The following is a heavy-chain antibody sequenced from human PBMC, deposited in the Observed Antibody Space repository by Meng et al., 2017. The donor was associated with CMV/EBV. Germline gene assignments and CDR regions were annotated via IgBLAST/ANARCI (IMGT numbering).Heavy chain of an antibody. CDR1: GGSISSGDYY. CDR2: IYYSGST. V-gene: IGHV4-30-4*08. D-gene: IGHD3-3*01. Sequence: QGQRTESDPGLVKPSQTLSLTCTVSGGSISSGDYYWSWIRQPPGKGLEWIGYIYYSGSTYYNPSLKSRVTISVDTSKNQFSLKLSSVTAADTAVYYCARDNRRGGVDYWGQGTLVTVSS. CDR3: ARDNRRGGVDY. J-gene: IGHJ4*02.